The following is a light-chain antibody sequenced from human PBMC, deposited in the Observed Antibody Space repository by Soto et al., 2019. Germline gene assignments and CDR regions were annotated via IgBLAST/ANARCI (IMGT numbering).Light chain of an antibody. J-gene: IGKJ1*01. V-gene: IGKV2-28*01. Sequence: IVMTQSPLSLSVTLGEAASISCMSSARLLHKNGYNYVDWYMQKPGQSPQLLIYLGSNRASGVPDRFSGSGSDTYFTLEISRVEADDVGVYYCMQPLENFRTFGQGTKVDIK. CDR3: MQPLENFRT. CDR2: LGS. CDR1: ARLLHKNGYNY.